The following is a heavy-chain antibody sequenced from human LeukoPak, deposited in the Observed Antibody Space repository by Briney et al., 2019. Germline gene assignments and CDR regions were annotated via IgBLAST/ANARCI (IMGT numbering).Heavy chain of an antibody. D-gene: IGHD2-8*01. CDR1: GGTFSSYA. J-gene: IGHJ6*02. CDR2: IIPILGIA. Sequence: ASVKVSCKASGGTFSSYAISWVRQAPGQGLEWMGRIIPILGIANYAQKFQGRVTITADKSTSTAYMELSSLRSEDTAVYYCARDFLGRTNGGSNYFGMDVWGQGTTVTVSS. CDR3: ARDFLGRTNGGSNYFGMDV. V-gene: IGHV1-69*04.